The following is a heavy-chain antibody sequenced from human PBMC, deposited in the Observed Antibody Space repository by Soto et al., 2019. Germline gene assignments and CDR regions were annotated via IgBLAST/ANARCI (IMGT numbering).Heavy chain of an antibody. Sequence: QVQLVQSGAEVKKPGASVKVSCKASGYTFTSYAMHWVRQAPGQRLEWMGWINAGNGNTKYSQKFQGRVTITRDTSASTAYMELSSLRSEDTAVYYCVRGLRLLWFGEADYWGQGTLVTVSS. J-gene: IGHJ4*02. D-gene: IGHD3-10*01. CDR1: GYTFTSYA. CDR2: INAGNGNT. CDR3: VRGLRLLWFGEADY. V-gene: IGHV1-3*01.